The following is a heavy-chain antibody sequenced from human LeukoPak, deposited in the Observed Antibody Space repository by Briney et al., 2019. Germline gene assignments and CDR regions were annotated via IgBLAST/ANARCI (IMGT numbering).Heavy chain of an antibody. CDR3: ARELSIAPYYFDY. Sequence: SETPSLTCTVSGGSISSYYWSWIRQPPGKGLEWIGYIYYSGSTNYNPSLKSRVTISVDTSKNQFSLKLSSVTAADTAVYYCARELSIAPYYFDYWGQGTLVTVSS. CDR2: IYYSGST. CDR1: GGSISSYY. J-gene: IGHJ4*02. V-gene: IGHV4-59*01. D-gene: IGHD6-13*01.